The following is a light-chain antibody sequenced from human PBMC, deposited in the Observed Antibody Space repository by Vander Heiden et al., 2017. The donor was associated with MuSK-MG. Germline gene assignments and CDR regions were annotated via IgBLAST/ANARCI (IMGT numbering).Light chain of an antibody. J-gene: IGKJ1*01. CDR1: QSISSY. CDR2: AAS. CDR3: QQRDSTLWT. V-gene: IGKV1-39*01. Sequence: DIQMTQSPSSLSASVGDRVTITCRASQSISSYLNWYQQKPGKAPKLLIYAASSLQSGVPSRFSGSASGTDFTLTISMLQPEDFATYYCQQRDSTLWTFGQGTKVEIK.